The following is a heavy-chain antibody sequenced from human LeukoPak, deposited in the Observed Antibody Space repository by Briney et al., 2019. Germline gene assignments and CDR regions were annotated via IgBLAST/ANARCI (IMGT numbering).Heavy chain of an antibody. CDR2: IRNDGNDK. J-gene: IGHJ4*02. Sequence: TGGSLRLSCGASGFSFTTYWMGWVRQAPGKGLEWVTFIRNDGNDKYYADSVKGRFTLSRDNSKNTLYLQMNSLRTEDTAVYYCVRDYEWGFDYWGQGSLVTVSS. V-gene: IGHV3-30*02. CDR1: GFSFTTYW. CDR3: VRDYEWGFDY. D-gene: IGHD3-16*01.